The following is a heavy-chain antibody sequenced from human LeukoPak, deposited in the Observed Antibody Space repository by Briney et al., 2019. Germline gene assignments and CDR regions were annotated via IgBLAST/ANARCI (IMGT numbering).Heavy chain of an antibody. CDR3: ATLGGSTVTTIDY. D-gene: IGHD4-17*01. CDR2: ISGSGGST. CDR1: GFTFSSYA. Sequence: GGSLRLSCAASGFTFSSYAMSWVRQAPGKGLEWVSAISGSGGSTYYADSVKGRFTITRDNSKNTLYLQMNSLRAEDTAVYYCATLGGSTVTTIDYWGQGTLVTVSS. J-gene: IGHJ4*02. V-gene: IGHV3-23*01.